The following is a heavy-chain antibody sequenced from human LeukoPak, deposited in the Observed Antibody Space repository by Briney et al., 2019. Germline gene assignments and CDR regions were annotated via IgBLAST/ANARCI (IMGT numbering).Heavy chain of an antibody. Sequence: NPGGSLRLSCAASGFTFSSYSMNWVRQAPGKGLEWVSSISSSSSYIYYADSVRGRFTISRDNARDSLYLQMNTLRAEDTAVYYCARVEGYGVYYYYYGMDVWGQGTTVTVSS. CDR2: ISSSSSYI. D-gene: IGHD4-17*01. CDR3: ARVEGYGVYYYYYGMDV. CDR1: GFTFSSYS. J-gene: IGHJ6*02. V-gene: IGHV3-21*06.